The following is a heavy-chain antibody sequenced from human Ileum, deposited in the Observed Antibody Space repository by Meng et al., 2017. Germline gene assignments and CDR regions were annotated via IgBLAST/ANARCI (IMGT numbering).Heavy chain of an antibody. D-gene: IGHD2-21*01. CDR2: ISQESGRT. CDR1: GDPMSSRDW. CDR3: VRNEGYSLGD. Sequence: QVQLRESGPGLVEPSGALALTCAVSGDPMSSRDWGSWVRQPPGKGREWIGEISQESGRTNYNPSLKSRVTISLDKSKNQFSLNLNSVTAADTAVYYCVRNEGYSLGDWGQGTLVTVSS. V-gene: IGHV4-4*02. J-gene: IGHJ4*02.